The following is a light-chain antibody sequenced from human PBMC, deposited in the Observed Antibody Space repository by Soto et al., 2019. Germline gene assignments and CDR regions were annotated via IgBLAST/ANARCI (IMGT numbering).Light chain of an antibody. CDR1: QDISNY. Sequence: DIQMTQSPSSLSASVGDRVTITCQASQDISNYLNWYQQKPGKAPKLLIYAASTLETGVPSRCSGSGSGTDFTFTISSLQPEDIATYYCQQYDNLPLTFGGGTKVEIK. CDR3: QQYDNLPLT. CDR2: AAS. J-gene: IGKJ4*01. V-gene: IGKV1-33*01.